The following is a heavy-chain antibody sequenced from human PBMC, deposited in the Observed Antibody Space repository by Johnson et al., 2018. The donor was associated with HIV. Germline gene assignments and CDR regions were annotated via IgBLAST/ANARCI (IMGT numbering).Heavy chain of an antibody. CDR3: AKDLLTLDAFDI. CDR1: GFTFSSYW. J-gene: IGHJ3*02. CDR2: IYSGGST. V-gene: IGHV3-66*01. Sequence: VQLVESGGGLVQPGGSLRLSCAASGFTFSSYWMSWVRQAPGKGLEWVSVIYSGGSTYYADSVKGRFIISRDNSKNTLYLQMNSLRAEDTAVYYCAKDLLTLDAFDIWGQGTMVTVSS.